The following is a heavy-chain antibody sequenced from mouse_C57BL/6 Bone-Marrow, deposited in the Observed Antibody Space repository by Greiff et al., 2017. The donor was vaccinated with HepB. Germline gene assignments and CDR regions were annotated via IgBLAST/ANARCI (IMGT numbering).Heavy chain of an antibody. CDR1: GFTFSDFY. CDR2: SRNKANDYTT. CDR3: ARDHYGYYAMDY. D-gene: IGHD1-1*01. Sequence: EVQVVESGGGLVQSGRSLRLSCATSGFTFSDFYMEWVRQAPGKGLEWIAASRNKANDYTTEYSASVKGRFIVSRDTSQSILYLQMNALRAKDTAIYYCARDHYGYYAMDYWGQGTSVTVSS. V-gene: IGHV7-1*01. J-gene: IGHJ4*01.